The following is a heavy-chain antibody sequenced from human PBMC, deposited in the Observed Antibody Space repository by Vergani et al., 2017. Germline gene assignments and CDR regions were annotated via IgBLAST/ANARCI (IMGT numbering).Heavy chain of an antibody. CDR3: AKDLGTSSWGGWFEP. V-gene: IGHV3-9*02. D-gene: IGHD6-6*01. J-gene: IGHJ5*02. CDR2: ISWNSNSI. Sequence: EVQLEESGGGLVLPGRSLRLSCVASGFTSAGYAMHWVRQAPGKGLEWVSGISWNSNSIGYADSVKGRFTISRDNAKNSLYLQMNSLRAEDTALYYCAKDLGTSSWGGWFEPWVQGTLVTVSS. CDR1: GFTSAGYA.